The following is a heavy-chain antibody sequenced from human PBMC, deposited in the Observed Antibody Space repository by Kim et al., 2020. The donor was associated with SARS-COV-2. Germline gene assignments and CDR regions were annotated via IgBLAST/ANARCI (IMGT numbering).Heavy chain of an antibody. CDR2: IYSSGST. D-gene: IGHD2-15*01. CDR1: GGSISSGDFY. J-gene: IGHJ4*02. V-gene: IGHV4-30-4*01. Sequence: SETLSLTCTVSGGSISSGDFYWSWIRQPPGKGLEWIGYIYSSGSTHPNPSLKSRVSIPLDTSRNQFSLKVSSVTAADTAVYYCSADGLEAGDYWGQGTLVTVSS. CDR3: SADGLEAGDY.